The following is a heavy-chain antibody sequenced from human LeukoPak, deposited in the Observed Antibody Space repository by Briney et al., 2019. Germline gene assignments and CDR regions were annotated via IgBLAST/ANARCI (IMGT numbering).Heavy chain of an antibody. CDR1: GYTFTSYY. CDR2: INPSGGST. V-gene: IGHV1-46*01. CDR3: ARRGTAFKPYNWFDP. Sequence: ASVKVSCKASGYTFTSYYMHWVRQAPGQGLEWMGIINPSGGSTSYAQKFQGRVTMTRDTSTSTVYMELSSLRSEDTAVYYCARRGTAFKPYNWFDPWGQGTLVTVSS. J-gene: IGHJ5*02. D-gene: IGHD5-18*01.